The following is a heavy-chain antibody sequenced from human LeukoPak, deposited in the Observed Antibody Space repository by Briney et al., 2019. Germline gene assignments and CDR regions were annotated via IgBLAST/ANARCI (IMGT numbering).Heavy chain of an antibody. V-gene: IGHV3-9*01. D-gene: IGHD5-18*01. Sequence: GGSLRLSCAASGFTFDDYAMHWVRQAPGKGLEWVSGISWNSGSIGYADSVKGRFTISRDNAKNSLYLQMNSLRAEDTALYYCAKEGSTAMVSRYFDYWGQGTLVTVSS. CDR1: GFTFDDYA. CDR3: AKEGSTAMVSRYFDY. CDR2: ISWNSGSI. J-gene: IGHJ4*02.